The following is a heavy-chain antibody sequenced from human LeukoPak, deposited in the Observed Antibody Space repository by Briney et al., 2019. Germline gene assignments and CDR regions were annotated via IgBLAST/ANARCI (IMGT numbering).Heavy chain of an antibody. CDR3: ARQGELYSSSFFSDFSVPVYLNWFDP. V-gene: IGHV4-39*01. CDR2: IYYSGST. D-gene: IGHD6-13*01. Sequence: PSETLSLTCTVSGGSISSSSYYWGWIRQPPGKGLEWIGSIYYSGSTYYNPSLKSRVTISVDTSKNQFSLKLSSVTAADTAVYYCARQGELYSSSFFSDFSVPVYLNWFDPWGQGTLVTVSS. CDR1: GGSISSSSYY. J-gene: IGHJ5*02.